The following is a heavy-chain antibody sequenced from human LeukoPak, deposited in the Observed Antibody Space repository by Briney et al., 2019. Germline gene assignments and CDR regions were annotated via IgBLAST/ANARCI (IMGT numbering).Heavy chain of an antibody. CDR1: GYGFTNYW. CDR3: ARLKYYGSGSYYFAY. CDR2: IDPSDSYT. D-gene: IGHD3-10*01. J-gene: IGHJ4*02. V-gene: IGHV5-10-1*01. Sequence: GESLRISCKGSGYGFTNYWITWVRQMPGKGLEWMGRIDPSDSYTNYSPSFQGHVTISADRSISAAYLQWSSLKASDTAMYYCARLKYYGSGSYYFAYWGQGTLVTVSS.